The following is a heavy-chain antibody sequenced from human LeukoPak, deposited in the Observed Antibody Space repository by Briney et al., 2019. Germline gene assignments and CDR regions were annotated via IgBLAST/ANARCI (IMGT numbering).Heavy chain of an antibody. J-gene: IGHJ5*02. CDR3: ARSPFGVVST. Sequence: SGGSLRLSCAASGFTFSSYSMNWVRQAPGKGLEWVSYISSSGSTIYYADSVKGRFTISRDNAKNSLYLQMNSLRAEDTAVYYCARSPFGVVSTWGQGTLVSVSS. D-gene: IGHD3-3*01. V-gene: IGHV3-48*04. CDR1: GFTFSSYS. CDR2: ISSSGSTI.